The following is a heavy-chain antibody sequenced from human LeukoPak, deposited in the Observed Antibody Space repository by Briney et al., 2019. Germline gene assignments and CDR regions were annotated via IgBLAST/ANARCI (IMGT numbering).Heavy chain of an antibody. D-gene: IGHD6-13*01. CDR1: GFTFDDYA. V-gene: IGHV3-9*01. Sequence: GGSLRLSCAASGFTFDDYAMHWVRQAPGKGLEGVSGISWNSGSIGYADSLKGRFTISRDNAKNSLYLQMNSLTAEDTALYYCAKDSAAGPGYFDYWGQGTLVTVSS. CDR3: AKDSAAGPGYFDY. J-gene: IGHJ4*02. CDR2: ISWNSGSI.